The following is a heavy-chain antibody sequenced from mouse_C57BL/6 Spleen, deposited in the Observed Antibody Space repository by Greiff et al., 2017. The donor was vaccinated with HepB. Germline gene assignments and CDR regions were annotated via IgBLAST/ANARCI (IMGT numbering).Heavy chain of an antibody. J-gene: IGHJ3*01. CDR2: ISDGGSYT. D-gene: IGHD3-2*02. CDR3: ASETAQATGFAY. CDR1: GFTFSSYA. Sequence: EVHLVESGGGLVKPGGSLKLSCAASGFTFSSYAMSWVRQTPEKRLEWVATISDGGSYTYYPDNVKGRFTISRDNAKNNLYLQMSHLKSEDTAMYYCASETAQATGFAYWGQGTLVTVSA. V-gene: IGHV5-4*01.